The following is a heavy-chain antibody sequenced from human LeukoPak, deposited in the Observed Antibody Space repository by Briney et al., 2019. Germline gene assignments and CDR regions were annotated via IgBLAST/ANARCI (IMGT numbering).Heavy chain of an antibody. V-gene: IGHV3-74*01. J-gene: IGHJ4*02. Sequence: GGSLRLSCVGSGFTFGTYWMHWVRQAPGTGLVWVSRINSYGNSTNYADSAKGRFTISRDNPKNTLYLQMNSLRAEDTAVYYCARPSIPYCSGGSCSFDYWGQGTLVTVSS. D-gene: IGHD2-15*01. CDR1: GFTFGTYW. CDR2: INSYGNST. CDR3: ARPSIPYCSGGSCSFDY.